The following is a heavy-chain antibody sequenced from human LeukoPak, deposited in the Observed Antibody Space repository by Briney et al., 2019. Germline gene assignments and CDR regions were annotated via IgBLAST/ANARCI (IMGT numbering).Heavy chain of an antibody. CDR3: ARARSGSNCFDY. CDR2: MNPNSGNT. CDR1: GYTFTSYD. V-gene: IGHV1-8*02. Sequence: RASVKVSCKASGYTFTSYDINWARQATGQGLEWMGWMNPNSGNTGYAQKFQGRVTMTRNTSISTAYMELSSLRSEDTAVYYCARARSGSNCFDYWGQGTLVTVSS. J-gene: IGHJ4*02. D-gene: IGHD1-26*01.